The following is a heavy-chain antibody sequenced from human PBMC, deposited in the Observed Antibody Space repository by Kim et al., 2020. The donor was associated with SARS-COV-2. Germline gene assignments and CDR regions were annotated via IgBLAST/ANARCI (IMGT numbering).Heavy chain of an antibody. J-gene: IGHJ4*02. Sequence: VKGRFTISRDNAKNSLYLQMNSLRAEDTAVYYSKLWPLGIEGPCEFLTDYWGQGTLVTVSS. V-gene: IGHV3-11*06. D-gene: IGHD7-27*01. CDR3: KLWPLGIEGPCEFLTDY.